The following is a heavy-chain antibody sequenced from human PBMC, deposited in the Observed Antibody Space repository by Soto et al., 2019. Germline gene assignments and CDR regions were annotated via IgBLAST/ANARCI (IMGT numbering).Heavy chain of an antibody. V-gene: IGHV3-23*01. CDR2: ISGSGGST. CDR3: AKDSPDDSSGYYLPTDAFDI. CDR1: GFTCSSYW. D-gene: IGHD3-22*01. J-gene: IGHJ3*02. Sequence: GGSLRLSCAASGFTCSSYWMSWVRQAPGKGLEWVAAISGSGGSTYYADSVKGRFTISRDNSKNTLYLQMNSLRAEDTAVYYCAKDSPDDSSGYYLPTDAFDIWGQGTMVTVSS.